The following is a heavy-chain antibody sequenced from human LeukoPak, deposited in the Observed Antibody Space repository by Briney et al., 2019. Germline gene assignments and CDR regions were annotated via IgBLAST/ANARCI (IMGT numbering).Heavy chain of an antibody. CDR2: ISYDGSNK. Sequence: PGGSLRLSCAASGFTFSDYYMSWIRQAPGKGLEWVAVISYDGSNKYYADSVKGRFTISRDNSKNTLYLQMNSLRAEDTAVYYCAKDLSIYGSGSYLDYWGQGTLVTVSS. CDR3: AKDLSIYGSGSYLDY. CDR1: GFTFSDYY. V-gene: IGHV3-30*18. D-gene: IGHD3-10*01. J-gene: IGHJ4*02.